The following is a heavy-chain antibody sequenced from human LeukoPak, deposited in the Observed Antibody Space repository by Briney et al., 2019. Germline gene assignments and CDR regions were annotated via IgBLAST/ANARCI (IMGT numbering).Heavy chain of an antibody. V-gene: IGHV4-38-2*02. D-gene: IGHD2-2*02. CDR3: TVGYCSSTSCYRGVRWFDP. CDR1: GYSISSGYY. J-gene: IGHJ5*02. CDR2: IYHSGST. Sequence: PSETLSLTCTVSGYSISSGYYWGWIRQPPGKGLEWIGSIYHSGSTYYNPSLKSRVTISVDTSKNQFSLKLSSVTAADTAVYYCTVGYCSSTSCYRGVRWFDPWGQGTLVTVSS.